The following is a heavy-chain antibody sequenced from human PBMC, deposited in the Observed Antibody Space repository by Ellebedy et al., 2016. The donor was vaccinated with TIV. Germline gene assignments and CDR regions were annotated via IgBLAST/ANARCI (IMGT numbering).Heavy chain of an antibody. CDR2: ISGSGGST. D-gene: IGHD3-16*01. J-gene: IGHJ4*02. CDR1: GFTFSSYS. V-gene: IGHV3-23*01. CDR3: AKDWGSGN. Sequence: GESLKISCAASGFTFSSYSMNWVRQAPGKGLEWVSAISGSGGSTYYADSVKGRFTISRDNSKNTLYLQMNSLRAEDTAVYYCAKDWGSGNWGQGTLVTVSS.